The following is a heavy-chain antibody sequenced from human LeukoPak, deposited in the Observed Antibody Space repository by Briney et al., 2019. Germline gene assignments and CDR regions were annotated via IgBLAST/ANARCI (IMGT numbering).Heavy chain of an antibody. D-gene: IGHD3-22*01. V-gene: IGHV1-2*02. CDR1: GYTFTCYY. CDR2: INPNSGGT. CDR3: ARVPSYDSSGYTPYWYFDL. J-gene: IGHJ2*01. Sequence: ASVKVSCKASGYTFTCYYMHWVRQAPGQGLEWMGWINPNSGGTNYAQKFQGRVTMTRDTSISTAYMELSRLRSDDTAVYYCARVPSYDSSGYTPYWYFDLWGRGTLVTVSS.